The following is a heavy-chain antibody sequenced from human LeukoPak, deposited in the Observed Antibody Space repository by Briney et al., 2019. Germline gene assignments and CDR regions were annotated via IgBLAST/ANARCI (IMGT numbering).Heavy chain of an antibody. D-gene: IGHD1-26*01. Sequence: GGSLRLSCAASGSSFSSYNMNWVRQTPGKGLEWVSSITSGSTYTFYADSVKGRFTISRDNARNSLYLQMNSLRAEDTAVYYCARDPYSGTYGDTYYYYMDVWGKGTTVTISS. CDR2: ITSGSTYT. CDR1: GSSFSSYN. V-gene: IGHV3-21*01. J-gene: IGHJ6*03. CDR3: ARDPYSGTYGDTYYYYMDV.